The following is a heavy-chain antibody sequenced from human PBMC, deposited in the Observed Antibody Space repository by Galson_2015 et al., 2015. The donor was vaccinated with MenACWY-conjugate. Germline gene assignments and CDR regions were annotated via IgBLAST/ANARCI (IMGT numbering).Heavy chain of an antibody. CDR3: PRRLTANFRDASDF. CDR1: GYIFSTYW. J-gene: IGHJ3*01. CDR2: IYPGDTYI. Sequence: QSGAEVKKPGESLTISCQGSGYIFSTYWIAWVRQMPGKGLEWMGMIYPGDTYIRNNPSFEGQVTMSVDKSISTAYLRWSSLKASDRAMYYGPRRLTANFRDASDFWGQGTMVTVSS. D-gene: IGHD2-21*02. V-gene: IGHV5-51*01.